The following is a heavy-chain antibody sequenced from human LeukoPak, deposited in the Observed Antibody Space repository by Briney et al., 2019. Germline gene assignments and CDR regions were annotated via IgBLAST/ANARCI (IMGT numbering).Heavy chain of an antibody. V-gene: IGHV4-59*01. J-gene: IGHJ5*02. CDR1: GGSISSYY. D-gene: IGHD2-2*01. CDR2: IYYSGST. Sequence: PSETLSLTCTVSGGSISSYYWSWTRQPPGKGLEWIGYIYYSGSTNYNPSLKSRVTISVDTSKNQFSLKLSSVTAADTAVYYCARGEVVPAARGGFPNWFDPWGQGTLVTVSS. CDR3: ARGEVVPAARGGFPNWFDP.